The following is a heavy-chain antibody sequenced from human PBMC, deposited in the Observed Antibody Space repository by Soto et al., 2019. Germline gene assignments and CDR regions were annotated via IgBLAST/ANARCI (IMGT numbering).Heavy chain of an antibody. D-gene: IGHD3-3*01. CDR2: ISGIGCST. Sequence: GSLRLSCAASVFTFSSYAMSWVRQAPGKGLEWVSAISGIGCSTYYADSVKGRFTISRDNSKNTLYLQMNSLRAEDTAVYYCAKLHETNQAYYDFWSGYPMPPSYGMDVWGQGTTVTVSS. CDR3: AKLHETNQAYYDFWSGYPMPPSYGMDV. CDR1: VFTFSSYA. V-gene: IGHV3-23*01. J-gene: IGHJ6*02.